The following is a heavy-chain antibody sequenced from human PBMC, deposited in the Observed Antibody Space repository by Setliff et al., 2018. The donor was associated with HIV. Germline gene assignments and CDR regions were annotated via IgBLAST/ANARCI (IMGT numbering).Heavy chain of an antibody. D-gene: IGHD3-10*01. J-gene: IGHJ3*01. CDR3: ARVRSYGSAYDAFDV. CDR2: IYSGGST. CDR1: GGSIGGYY. Sequence: SETLSLTCTVSGGSIGGYYWSWIRQPPGTGLEWLGCIYSGGSTNYNPSLESRVTISLDTSKNQFSLRLTSVTAADTAVYYCARVRSYGSAYDAFDVWGPGTMGT. V-gene: IGHV4-4*08.